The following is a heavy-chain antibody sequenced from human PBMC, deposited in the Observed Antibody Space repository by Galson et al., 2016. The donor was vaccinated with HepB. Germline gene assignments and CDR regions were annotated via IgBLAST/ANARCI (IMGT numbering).Heavy chain of an antibody. V-gene: IGHV4-39*01. CDR3: ARHTNGDYIDH. Sequence: ETLSLTCTVSGGSISSSVYHWGWIRQPPGKGLEWIGSIYDSGTTYYNPALKSRVALSVDTPKNRVSLRLSSVTDTDTAVYYGARHTNGDYIDHWGQGALVTVSS. CDR2: IYDSGTT. J-gene: IGHJ4*02. D-gene: IGHD4-17*01. CDR1: GGSISSSVYH.